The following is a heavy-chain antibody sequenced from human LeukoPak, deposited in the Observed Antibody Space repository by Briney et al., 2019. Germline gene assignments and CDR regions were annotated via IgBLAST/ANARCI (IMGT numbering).Heavy chain of an antibody. V-gene: IGHV3-74*01. D-gene: IGHD3-10*01. CDR3: TRAITYFYGSVTYDWFDS. Sequence: GGSLRLSCAASGFTFSNYIMNWVRQAPGKGLMWVARIKSDGSTIYADSVQGRFIISRDNAKNMVYLQMNSLRADDTAIYYCTRAITYFYGSVTYDWFDSWGQGTRVTVSS. CDR2: IKSDGST. CDR1: GFTFSNYI. J-gene: IGHJ5*01.